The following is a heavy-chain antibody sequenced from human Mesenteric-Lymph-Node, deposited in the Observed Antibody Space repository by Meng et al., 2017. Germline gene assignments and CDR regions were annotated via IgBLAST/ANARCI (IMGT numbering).Heavy chain of an antibody. CDR1: GFSFGSYS. D-gene: IGHD3-10*01. Sequence: GESLKISCAASGFSFGSYSMNWVRQAPGKGLEWVSFISRSTSYIYYSDSVQGRFTISRDNSKNTLYLQMNSLRAEDTAVYYCAKDRSIGGVLLWFGELLYGPPNYYGMDVWGQGTTVTVSS. J-gene: IGHJ6*02. CDR3: AKDRSIGGVLLWFGELLYGPPNYYGMDV. CDR2: ISRSTSYI. V-gene: IGHV3-21*04.